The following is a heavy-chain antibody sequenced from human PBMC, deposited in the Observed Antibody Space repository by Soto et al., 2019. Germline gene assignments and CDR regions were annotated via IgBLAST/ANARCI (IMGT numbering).Heavy chain of an antibody. D-gene: IGHD6-19*01. CDR3: AKIAVAGQDYYYYGMDV. J-gene: IGHJ6*02. CDR2: IWVDGSNK. V-gene: IGHV3-30*02. Sequence: PGGSLRLSCAASGFTFSSYAMSWVRQAPGKGLEWVALIWVDGSNKYYADSVKGRFTISRDNSKNTLYLQMNSLRAEDTAVYYCAKIAVAGQDYYYYGMDVWGQGTTVTVSS. CDR1: GFTFSSYA.